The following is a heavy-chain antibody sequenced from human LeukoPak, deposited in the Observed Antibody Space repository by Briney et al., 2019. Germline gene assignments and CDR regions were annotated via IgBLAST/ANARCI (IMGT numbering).Heavy chain of an antibody. V-gene: IGHV1-2*02. CDR3: ARGHHISSPGHWSDP. CDR1: GYTFTDCY. CDR2: INPNSGGT. D-gene: IGHD1-14*01. Sequence: ASVRVSCKASGYTFTDCYMHWVRQAPGQGLEWMGWINPNSGGTNFAQKFQGRVTMTRDTSISTAYMELNRLRSDDTAMYYCARGHHISSPGHWSDPWGQGTLVIVSS. J-gene: IGHJ5*02.